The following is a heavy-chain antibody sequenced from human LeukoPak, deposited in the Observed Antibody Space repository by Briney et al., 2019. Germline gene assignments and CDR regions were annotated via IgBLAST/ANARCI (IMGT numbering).Heavy chain of an antibody. D-gene: IGHD6-13*01. CDR3: ARVHSSWLPPSPYYYYYYYMDV. CDR2: MNPNSGNT. J-gene: IGHJ6*03. V-gene: IGHV1-8*01. CDR1: GYTFTSYD. Sequence: ASVKVSCKASGYTFTSYDINWVRQATGQGLEWMGWMNPNSGNTGYPQKFQGRVTMTRNTSISTAYMELSSLRSEDTAVYYCARVHSSWLPPSPYYYYYYYMDVWGKGTTVTISS.